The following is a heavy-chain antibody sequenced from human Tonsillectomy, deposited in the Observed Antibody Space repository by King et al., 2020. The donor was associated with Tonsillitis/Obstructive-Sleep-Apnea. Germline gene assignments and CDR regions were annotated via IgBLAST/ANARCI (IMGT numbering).Heavy chain of an antibody. CDR2: ISRDSSTI. CDR3: AILVDDYGDYVNWYFDL. Sequence: VQLVESGGGLVQPGGSLRLSCVASGFTFRTQSMTWVRQAPGKGLEWVSYISRDSSTIYYADSVKGRFTISRDNAKNSLYLQMSSLRAADTAVYYCAILVDDYGDYVNWYFDLGGRGTLVTVSS. V-gene: IGHV3-48*01. D-gene: IGHD4-17*01. J-gene: IGHJ2*01. CDR1: GFTFRTQS.